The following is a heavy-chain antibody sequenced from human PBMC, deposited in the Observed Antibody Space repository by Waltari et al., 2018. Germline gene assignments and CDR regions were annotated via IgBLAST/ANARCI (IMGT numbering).Heavy chain of an antibody. D-gene: IGHD2-2*02. CDR2: IIPIPGIA. CDR1: GGTFSSYA. J-gene: IGHJ3*02. V-gene: IGHV1-69*09. CDR3: ARWGYCSSTSCYTGAFDI. Sequence: QVQLVQSGAEVKKPGSSVKVSCKASGGTFSSYAISWVRQAPGQGREWMGRIIPIPGIANYAQKFQGRVTITADKSTSTADMELSSLRSEDTAVYYCARWGYCSSTSCYTGAFDIWGQGTMVTVSS.